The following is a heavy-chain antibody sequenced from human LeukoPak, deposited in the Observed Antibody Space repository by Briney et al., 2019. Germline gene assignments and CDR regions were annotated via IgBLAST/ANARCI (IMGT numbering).Heavy chain of an antibody. CDR2: ISSNGGST. J-gene: IGHJ4*02. D-gene: IGHD1-26*01. Sequence: PGGSLRLSCAASGFTFSSYAMHWVRQAPRKGLEYVSAISSNGGSTYYANSVKGRFTISRDNSKNTLYLQMNSLRAEDTAVYYCAKTIVGGSAFDNWGQGALVTVSS. CDR3: AKTIVGGSAFDN. V-gene: IGHV3-64*01. CDR1: GFTFSSYA.